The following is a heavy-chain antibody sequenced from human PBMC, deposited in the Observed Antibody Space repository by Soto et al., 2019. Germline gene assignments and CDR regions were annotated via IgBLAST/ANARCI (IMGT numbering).Heavy chain of an antibody. Sequence: PSETLSLPCTISGGSVNNFYWSWIRQPAGKGLEYIGHFYSSGTTNYSPSLKSRVTMSKDTSENRFSLRLSSMTAADTAVYYCERGRDAYAFDIWGQGTVVTVSS. V-gene: IGHV4-4*07. D-gene: IGHD2-2*01. CDR1: GGSVNNFY. CDR2: FYSSGTT. J-gene: IGHJ3*02. CDR3: ERGRDAYAFDI.